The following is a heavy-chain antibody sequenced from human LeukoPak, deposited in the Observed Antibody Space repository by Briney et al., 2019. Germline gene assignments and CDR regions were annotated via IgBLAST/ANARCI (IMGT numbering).Heavy chain of an antibody. CDR3: ARGDWAKYYDFWSGYYGSWFDP. Sequence: PTETLSLTCAVYGGSFSGYYWSWIRQPPGKGLEWIGEINHSGSTNYNPSLKSRVTISVDTSKNQFSLKLSFVTAADTAVYYCARGDWAKYYDFWSGYYGSWFDPWGQGTLVTVSS. CDR1: GGSFSGYY. CDR2: INHSGST. V-gene: IGHV4-34*01. D-gene: IGHD3-3*01. J-gene: IGHJ5*02.